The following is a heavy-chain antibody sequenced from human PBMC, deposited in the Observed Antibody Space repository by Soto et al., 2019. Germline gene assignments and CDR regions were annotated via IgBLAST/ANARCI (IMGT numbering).Heavy chain of an antibody. Sequence: SETLSLTCTVSGDSISGYYWTWIRQPAGKGLEWIGRIYSSGITNFSPSLKGRVTMSVDTPKNQFSLKVNSVTAADTAVYYCARIYDSSGYYEFDYWGQGTLVTVSS. J-gene: IGHJ4*02. CDR2: IYSSGIT. D-gene: IGHD3-22*01. CDR1: GDSISGYY. CDR3: ARIYDSSGYYEFDY. V-gene: IGHV4-4*07.